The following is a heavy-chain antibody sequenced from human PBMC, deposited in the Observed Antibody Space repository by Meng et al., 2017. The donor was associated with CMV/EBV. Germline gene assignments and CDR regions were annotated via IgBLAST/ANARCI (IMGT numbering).Heavy chain of an antibody. J-gene: IGHJ6*02. Sequence: GESLKISCAASGFTFSSYWMSWVRQAPGKGLEWVANIKQDGSEKYYVDSVKGRFTISRDNAKNSLYLQMNSLRAEDTAVYYCARDIVVVPAARTNYYYYYGMDVWGQGTMVTVSS. CDR2: IKQDGSEK. D-gene: IGHD2-2*01. CDR1: GFTFSSYW. V-gene: IGHV3-7*01. CDR3: ARDIVVVPAARTNYYYYYGMDV.